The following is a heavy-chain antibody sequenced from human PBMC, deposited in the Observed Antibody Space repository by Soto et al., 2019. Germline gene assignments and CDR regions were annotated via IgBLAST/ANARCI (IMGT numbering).Heavy chain of an antibody. CDR2: IYYTGST. CDR3: ARPGYSSSWYFDY. D-gene: IGHD6-13*01. J-gene: IGHJ4*02. CDR1: GGSISSSSYY. V-gene: IGHV4-39*01. Sequence: PSETLSLTCTVSGGSISSSSYYWGWIRQPPGKGLEWIGSIYYTGSTYCNPSLKSRVTISVDTSKNQFSLKLNSVTAADTAVYYCARPGYSSSWYFDYWGQGTLVTVSS.